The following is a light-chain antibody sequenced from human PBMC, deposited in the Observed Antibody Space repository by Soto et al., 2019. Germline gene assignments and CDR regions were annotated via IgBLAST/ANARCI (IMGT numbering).Light chain of an antibody. Sequence: DIVMTQSPLSLPVTPGEPASISCRSSQSLLHTNGYNYLDWYLQKPGQSPQLLIYLGSTRASGVPDRFSGSGSGTDFTLKISRVEAEDVGVYYCMQTLQTPLTFGPGTTVDLK. J-gene: IGKJ3*01. CDR2: LGS. CDR1: QSLLHTNGYNY. V-gene: IGKV2-28*01. CDR3: MQTLQTPLT.